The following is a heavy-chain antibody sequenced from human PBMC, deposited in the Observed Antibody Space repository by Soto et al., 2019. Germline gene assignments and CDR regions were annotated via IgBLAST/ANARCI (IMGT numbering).Heavy chain of an antibody. CDR1: GYTFTGHY. D-gene: IGHD1-26*01. CDR3: GRGRSGQIVVFY. CDR2: IGPESGAT. J-gene: IGHJ4*02. Sequence: ASVKVSCKASGYTFTGHYIHWVRQAPEQGPEWMGEIGPESGATRYAQKFQGRVTMTRDMSITTVYMELNNLSPDDTAVYYCGRGRSGQIVVFYWGQGTPVTV. V-gene: IGHV1-2*02.